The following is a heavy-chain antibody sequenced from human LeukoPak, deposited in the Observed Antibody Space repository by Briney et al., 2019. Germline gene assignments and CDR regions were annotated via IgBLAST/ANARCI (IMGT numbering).Heavy chain of an antibody. D-gene: IGHD3-3*01. V-gene: IGHV3-11*04. Sequence: GGSLRLSCAASGFTFSDYYMSWIRQAPGKGLEWVSYISSSGSTIYYADSVKGRFTISRDNAKNTLYLQINTLRVEDTAVYYCARGDVLRYLEWLGSYYYMDVWGKGTTVTVS. CDR1: GFTFSDYY. J-gene: IGHJ6*03. CDR2: ISSSGSTI. CDR3: ARGDVLRYLEWLGSYYYMDV.